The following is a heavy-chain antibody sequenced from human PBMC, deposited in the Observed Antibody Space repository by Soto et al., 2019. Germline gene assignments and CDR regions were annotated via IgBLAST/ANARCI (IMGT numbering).Heavy chain of an antibody. CDR1: GFTFSSYG. CDR2: ISYDGSNK. V-gene: IGHV3-30*18. CDR3: AKGPGDIVYGMDV. J-gene: IGHJ6*02. D-gene: IGHD2-15*01. Sequence: QVQLVESGGGVVQPGRSLRLSCAASGFTFSSYGMHWVRQAPGKGLEWVAVISYDGSNKYYADSVKGRFTISRDNSKNTLSLQMNSLRAEDTAVYYCAKGPGDIVYGMDVWGQGTTVTVSS.